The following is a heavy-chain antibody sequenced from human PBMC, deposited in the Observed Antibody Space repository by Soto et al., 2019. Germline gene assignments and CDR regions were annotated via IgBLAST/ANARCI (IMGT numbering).Heavy chain of an antibody. V-gene: IGHV2-5*02. CDR1: GFSLSTSGVG. Sequence: QITLKESGPTLVKPTQTLTLTCTFSGFSLSTSGVGVGWIRQPPGKALEWLALIYWDDDKRYSPSLKSRLTITKDTSKNQVVLTMTNMDPVDTATYYCAHINMITFGGVIVTFSYYFDYWGQGTLVTVSS. J-gene: IGHJ4*02. D-gene: IGHD3-16*02. CDR2: IYWDDDK. CDR3: AHINMITFGGVIVTFSYYFDY.